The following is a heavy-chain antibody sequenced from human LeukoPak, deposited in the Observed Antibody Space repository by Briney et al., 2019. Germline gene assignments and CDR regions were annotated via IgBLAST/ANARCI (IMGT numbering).Heavy chain of an antibody. CDR2: ISGSSIYI. J-gene: IGHJ4*02. Sequence: GGSLRLSCAASGFTFRSYRMNWLRQAPGKALEGVSSISGSSIYIDYADTVKGRFTISRDNGKNSLYLQMNSLRAEDTAMYYCARDLDTAMVGGHDYWGQGTLVTVSS. CDR3: ARDLDTAMVGGHDY. D-gene: IGHD5-18*01. CDR1: GFTFRSYR. V-gene: IGHV3-21*01.